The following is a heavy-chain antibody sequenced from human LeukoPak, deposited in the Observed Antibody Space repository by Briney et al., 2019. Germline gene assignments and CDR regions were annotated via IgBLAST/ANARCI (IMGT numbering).Heavy chain of an antibody. CDR2: IIPIFGTA. CDR3: ARFPGSTNMAVGDDY. J-gene: IGHJ4*02. D-gene: IGHD6-19*01. CDR1: GGTFSSYA. V-gene: IGHV1-69*05. Sequence: SVKLSCEASGGTFSSYAISWGRQAPGQGLEWMGRIIPIFGTANYAQKFQGRVTITTDESTRTAYMELSSLRSEDTAVYYCARFPGSTNMAVGDDYWGQGTLVTVSS.